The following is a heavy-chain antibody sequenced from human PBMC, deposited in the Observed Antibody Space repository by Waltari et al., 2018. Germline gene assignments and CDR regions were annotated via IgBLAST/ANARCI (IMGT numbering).Heavy chain of an antibody. CDR2: IKQDGSEK. CDR1: GFTFSRYW. Sequence: EVQLVESGGGLVQPGGSLRLSCAASGFTFSRYWMSWVRQAPGKGLEWVANIKQDGSEKYYVDSVKGRFTISRDNAKNSLYLQMNSLRAEDTAVYYCAREDPKRELSLGYWGQGTLVTVSS. D-gene: IGHD3-16*02. J-gene: IGHJ4*02. CDR3: AREDPKRELSLGY. V-gene: IGHV3-7*01.